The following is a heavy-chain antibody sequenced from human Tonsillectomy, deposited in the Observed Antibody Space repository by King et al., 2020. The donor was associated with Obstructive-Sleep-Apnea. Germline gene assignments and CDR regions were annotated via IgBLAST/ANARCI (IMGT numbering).Heavy chain of an antibody. D-gene: IGHD6-19*01. CDR3: AREHSSGWFLWDY. CDR1: GFTFTTYS. V-gene: IGHV3-30*04. CDR2: VSYDGSNT. Sequence: VQLVESGGGVVQPGRSLRLSCAASGFTFTTYSIHWVRQAPGKGLEWVAVVSYDGSNTYYADSVRGRFTISRDISKRTLDLEMNSLRLEDTALYFCAREHSSGWFLWDYWGQGILVPVSS. J-gene: IGHJ4*02.